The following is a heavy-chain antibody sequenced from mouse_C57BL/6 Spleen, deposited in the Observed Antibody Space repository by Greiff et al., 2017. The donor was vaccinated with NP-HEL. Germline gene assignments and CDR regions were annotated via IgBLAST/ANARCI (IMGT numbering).Heavy chain of an antibody. V-gene: IGHV1-64*01. D-gene: IGHD1-1*01. J-gene: IGHJ3*01. Sequence: VQLQQSGAELVKPGASVKLSCKASGYTFTSYWMHWVKQRPGQGLEWIGMIHPNSGSTNYNEKFKSKATLTVDKSSSTAYMQLSSLTSEDSAVYYCARGVITTVVATDWFAYWGQGTLVTVSA. CDR3: ARGVITTVVATDWFAY. CDR2: IHPNSGST. CDR1: GYTFTSYW.